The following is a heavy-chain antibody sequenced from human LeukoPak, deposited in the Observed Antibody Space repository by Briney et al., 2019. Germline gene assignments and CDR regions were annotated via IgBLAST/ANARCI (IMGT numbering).Heavy chain of an antibody. V-gene: IGHV1-2*04. D-gene: IGHD6-19*01. CDR1: GYTFTGYY. CDR2: INPNSGGT. Sequence: ASVKVSCKASGYTFTGYYMHWVRQATGQGLEWMGWINPNSGGTNYAQKFQGWVTMTRDTSISTAYMELSRLRSDDTAVYYCARDFYPIAVAESYFDYWGQGTLVTVSS. CDR3: ARDFYPIAVAESYFDY. J-gene: IGHJ4*02.